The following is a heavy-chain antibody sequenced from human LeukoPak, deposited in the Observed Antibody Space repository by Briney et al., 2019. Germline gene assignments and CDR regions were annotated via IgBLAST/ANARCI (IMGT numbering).Heavy chain of an antibody. V-gene: IGHV3-43*01. CDR1: GFTFDDYT. CDR3: AKGGDSSAWSLQVY. Sequence: PGGSLRLSCAASGFTFDDYTMHWVRQAPGKGLEWVSLISWDGGSTYYADSVKGRFTISRDNSKNTLYLQVNSLRAEDTAVYYCAKGGDSSAWSLQVYWGQGTLVTVSS. D-gene: IGHD6-19*01. J-gene: IGHJ4*02. CDR2: ISWDGGST.